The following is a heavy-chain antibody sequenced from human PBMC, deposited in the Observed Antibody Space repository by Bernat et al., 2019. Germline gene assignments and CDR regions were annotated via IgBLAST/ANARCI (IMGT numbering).Heavy chain of an antibody. D-gene: IGHD3-16*01. CDR2: ISYDGSNK. J-gene: IGHJ4*02. Sequence: QVQLVESGGGVVQPGRSLRLSCAASGFTFTNYAMHWVRQAPGKGLEWVALISYDGSNKYYADSLKGRFTISRDNSKNTLYLQMNSLRAEDAAVYYCARGWGQGLYYFDFWGQGTLVTVSS. V-gene: IGHV3-30-3*01. CDR1: GFTFTNYA. CDR3: ARGWGQGLYYFDF.